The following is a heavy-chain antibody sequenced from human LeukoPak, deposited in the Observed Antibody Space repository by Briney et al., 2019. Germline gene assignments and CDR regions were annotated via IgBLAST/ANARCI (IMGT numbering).Heavy chain of an antibody. J-gene: IGHJ6*03. Sequence: ASVKVSCKASGYTFISYDMTWVRQAPGQGLEWMGWISPYNGNTKYAQKFQGRVTITADESTSTAYMELSSLRSEDTAVYYCARAAYGSGSYDYYYYYMDVWGKGTTVTISS. CDR1: GYTFISYD. V-gene: IGHV1-18*01. D-gene: IGHD3-10*01. CDR3: ARAAYGSGSYDYYYYYMDV. CDR2: ISPYNGNT.